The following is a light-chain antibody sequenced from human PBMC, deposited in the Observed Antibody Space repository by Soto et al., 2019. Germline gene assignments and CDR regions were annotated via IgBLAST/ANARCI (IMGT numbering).Light chain of an antibody. Sequence: IVLTQSPGTLSLSPGERATLSCSASQSVSSSYLAWYQQKPGQAPRLLIYGASSMATGIPDRFSGSGSGTDFTLTNSRLEPGDFAVYYCQQYVTSPPGTFGQGTKVEIK. V-gene: IGKV3-20*01. CDR3: QQYVTSPPGT. J-gene: IGKJ1*01. CDR1: QSVSSSY. CDR2: GAS.